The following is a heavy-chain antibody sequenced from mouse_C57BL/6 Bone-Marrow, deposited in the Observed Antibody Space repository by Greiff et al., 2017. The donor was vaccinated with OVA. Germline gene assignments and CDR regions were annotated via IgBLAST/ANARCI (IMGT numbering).Heavy chain of an antibody. CDR1: GYTFTDYN. Sequence: VQLQQSGPELVKPGASVKIPCKASGYTFTDYNMDWVKQSHGKSLEWIGDINPNNGGTIYNQKFKGKATLTVDKSSSTAYMELRSLTSEDTAVYYGARRGSRNPYYFDYWGQGTTLTVSS. CDR2: INPNNGGT. V-gene: IGHV1-18*01. D-gene: IGHD2-1*01. CDR3: ARRGSRNPYYFDY. J-gene: IGHJ2*01.